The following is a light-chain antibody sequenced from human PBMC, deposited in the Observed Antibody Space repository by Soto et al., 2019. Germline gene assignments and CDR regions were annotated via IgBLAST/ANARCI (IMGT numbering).Light chain of an antibody. CDR3: QQYSVYRT. V-gene: IGKV1-5*03. Sequence: DIQMTQSPSTLSASVEDKVTITCRASQSISTWLAWYQQKPGRAPKILIYRASTLESGVPSRFSGSGSGTEFTLTISSLQPDDFATYYCQQYSVYRTFGQGTKVDIK. CDR1: QSISTW. J-gene: IGKJ1*01. CDR2: RAS.